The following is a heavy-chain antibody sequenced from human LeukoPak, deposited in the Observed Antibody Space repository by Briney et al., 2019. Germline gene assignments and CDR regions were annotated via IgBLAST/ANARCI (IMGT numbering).Heavy chain of an antibody. D-gene: IGHD4-17*01. CDR2: ISASAGST. Sequence: QPGGSLRLSCAASGFTFSSSAMSWVRQVPGKGLEWVSSISASAGSTYYADSVKGQFTISRDNSKTTLYLQMNSLRAEDTAVYYCTRNGMTTVTARWGAFDIWGQGTMVTVSS. V-gene: IGHV3-23*01. J-gene: IGHJ3*02. CDR3: TRNGMTTVTARWGAFDI. CDR1: GFTFSSSA.